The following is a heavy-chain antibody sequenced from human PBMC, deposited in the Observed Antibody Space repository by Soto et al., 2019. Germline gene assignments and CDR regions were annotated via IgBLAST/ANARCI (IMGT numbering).Heavy chain of an antibody. CDR3: AKDLDHHEIADPFDY. J-gene: IGHJ4*02. V-gene: IGHV3-30*18. CDR1: GFTFSSYG. Sequence: QVQLVESGGGVVQPGRSLRLSCAASGFTFSSYGMHWVRQAPGKGLEWVAVISYDGSNKYYADSVKGRFTISRDNSKNRLYLQMNSLRAEDTAVYSCAKDLDHHEIADPFDYWGPGTLVTVSS. D-gene: IGHD2-15*01. CDR2: ISYDGSNK.